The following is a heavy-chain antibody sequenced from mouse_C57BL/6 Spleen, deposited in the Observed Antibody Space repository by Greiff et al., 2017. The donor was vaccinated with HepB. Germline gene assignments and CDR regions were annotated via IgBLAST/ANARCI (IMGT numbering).Heavy chain of an antibody. CDR1: GYTFTSSR. V-gene: IGHV1-53*01. Sequence: VQLQQPGTELVKPGASVKLSCKASGYTFTSSRMHWVKQRPGQGLEWIGNINPSNGGTNYNEKFKSKATLTVDKSSSTAYMQLSSLTSEDSAVYHCARESGGLPWYFDVWGTGTTVTVSS. D-gene: IGHD1-3*01. J-gene: IGHJ1*03. CDR3: ARESGGLPWYFDV. CDR2: INPSNGGT.